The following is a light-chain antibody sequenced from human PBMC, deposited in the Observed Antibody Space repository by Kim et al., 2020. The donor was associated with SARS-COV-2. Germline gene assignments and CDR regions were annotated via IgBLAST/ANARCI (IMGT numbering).Light chain of an antibody. J-gene: IGKJ1*01. CDR1: QGISRS. CDR3: QQYNNLWT. CDR2: KVS. V-gene: IGKV1-5*03. Sequence: CASVGDRVTITCRASQGISRSLAWYQQKPGKAPKLLIYKVSGLESGVPSRFSGSGSGTEFTLTISSLQPDDFATYYCQQYNNLWTFGQGTKVDIK.